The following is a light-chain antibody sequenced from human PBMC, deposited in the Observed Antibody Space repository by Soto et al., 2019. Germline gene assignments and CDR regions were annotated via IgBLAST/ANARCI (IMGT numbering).Light chain of an antibody. J-gene: IGKJ2*01. CDR2: GAS. V-gene: IGKV3-20*01. Sequence: ESMLTQSPGTLSLSPGERATLSCRASPSVSTRYLDWYKQNPGQAPRLLIYGASIRATGIPDRFSGSVSGTDFTLTISRLEPEDFAVYYCHQVGSSPPAFTFGQGTKLEI. CDR3: HQVGSSPPAFT. CDR1: PSVSTRY.